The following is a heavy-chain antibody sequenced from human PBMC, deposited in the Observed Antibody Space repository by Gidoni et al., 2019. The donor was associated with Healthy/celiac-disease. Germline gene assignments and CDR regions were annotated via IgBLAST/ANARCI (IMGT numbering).Heavy chain of an antibody. CDR3: ARDPFSSLPFDY. CDR2: INHSGST. J-gene: IGHJ4*02. CDR1: GGSFSGSY. Sequence: QVQLQQWGAGLLKPSETLSLTCAVYGGSFSGSYWSWIRQPPGKGLEWIGEINHSGSTDYNPSLKSRVTISLDTSKNQFSLKLSSVTAADTAVYFCARDPFSSLPFDYWGQGTLVTVSS. V-gene: IGHV4-34*01.